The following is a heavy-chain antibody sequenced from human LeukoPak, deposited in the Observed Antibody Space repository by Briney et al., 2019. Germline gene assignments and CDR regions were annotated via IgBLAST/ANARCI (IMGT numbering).Heavy chain of an antibody. D-gene: IGHD3-3*02. Sequence: PSETLSLTCTVSGGSISGYYWNWIRQPPGKGLEWIGSIFYSGSTNYNPSLESRVTISVDTSKNQFSLQLNSVTAADTAVYYCARDISGGSHVFDLWGQGTMVTVSS. CDR2: IFYSGST. J-gene: IGHJ3*01. CDR1: GGSISGYY. CDR3: ARDISGGSHVFDL. V-gene: IGHV4-59*08.